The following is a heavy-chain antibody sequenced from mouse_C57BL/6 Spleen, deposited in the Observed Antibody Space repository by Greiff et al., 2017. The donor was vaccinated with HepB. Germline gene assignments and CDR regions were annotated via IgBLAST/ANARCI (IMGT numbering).Heavy chain of an antibody. CDR2: ISDGGSYT. V-gene: IGHV5-4*01. Sequence: EVQVVESGGGLVKPGGSLKLSCAASGFTFSSYAMSWVRQTPEKRLEWVATISDGGSYTYYPDNVKGRFTISRDNAKNNLYLQMSHLKSEDTAMYYCARDAANWAFDYWGQGTTLTVSS. J-gene: IGHJ2*01. D-gene: IGHD4-1*01. CDR3: ARDAANWAFDY. CDR1: GFTFSSYA.